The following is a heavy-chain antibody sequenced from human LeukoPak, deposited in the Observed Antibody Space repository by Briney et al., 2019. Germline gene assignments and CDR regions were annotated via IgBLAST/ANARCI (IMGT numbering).Heavy chain of an antibody. CDR1: GFTFDDYA. CDR3: AGYIYGYLDY. V-gene: IGHV3-9*01. J-gene: IGHJ4*02. Sequence: GGSLRLSCAASGFTFDDYAMHWVRQAPGKGLEWVSGISWNSGSIGYADSVKGRFTISRDNAKNSLYLQMNSLRAEDTAVYYCAGYIYGYLDYWGQGTLVTVSS. D-gene: IGHD5-18*01. CDR2: ISWNSGSI.